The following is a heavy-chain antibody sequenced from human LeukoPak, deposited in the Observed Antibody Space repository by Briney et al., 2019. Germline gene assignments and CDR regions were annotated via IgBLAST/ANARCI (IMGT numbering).Heavy chain of an antibody. CDR1: GFTFSGSA. CDR2: IRSKANSYAT. V-gene: IGHV3-73*01. J-gene: IGHJ4*02. Sequence: PGGSLRLSCAASGFTFSGSAMHWVRQASGKGLEWVGRIRSKANSYATAYAASVKGRFTISRDDSKNTAYLQMNSLKTEDTAVYYCTRTTPYSSSWYPDYWGQGTLVTVSS. CDR3: TRTTPYSSSWYPDY. D-gene: IGHD6-13*01.